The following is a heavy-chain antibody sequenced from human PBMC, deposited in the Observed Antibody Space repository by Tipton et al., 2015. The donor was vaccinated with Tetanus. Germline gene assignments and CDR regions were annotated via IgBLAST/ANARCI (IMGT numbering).Heavy chain of an antibody. Sequence: LRLSCTVSGGSVRSNSYYWGWIRQPPGKGLEWVGNIYYSGGAYYKSSLKSRTTISVDASKNQFSLGLTSVTAADTAVYYCARQTLHYYYMDVWGKGTTVTVSS. V-gene: IGHV4-39*01. CDR1: GGSVRSNSYY. J-gene: IGHJ6*03. D-gene: IGHD3-10*01. CDR2: IYYSGGA. CDR3: ARQTLHYYYMDV.